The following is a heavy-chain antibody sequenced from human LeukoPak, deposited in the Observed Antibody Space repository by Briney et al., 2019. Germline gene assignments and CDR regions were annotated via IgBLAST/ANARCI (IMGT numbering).Heavy chain of an antibody. CDR1: GFTFSSYW. CDR2: IKQDGSET. V-gene: IGHV3-7*01. D-gene: IGHD6-13*01. J-gene: IGHJ4*02. CDR3: ARAWYSSSWYGLYVDY. Sequence: GGSLRLSCAASGFTFSSYWMIWVREAPAKGLEGVVNIKQDGSETYYVDSVKGRFTISRDNAKNSLYLQMNSLRAEDTAVYYCARAWYSSSWYGLYVDYWGQGTLVTVSS.